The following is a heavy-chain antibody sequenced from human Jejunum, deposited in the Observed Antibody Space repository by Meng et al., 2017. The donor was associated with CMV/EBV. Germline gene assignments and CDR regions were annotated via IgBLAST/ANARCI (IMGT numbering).Heavy chain of an antibody. V-gene: IGHV1-18*01. J-gene: IGHJ4*02. D-gene: IGHD1-26*01. Sequence: QAQRVKAGGEVKKPGASVKVSCKASGYTFTNYGITWVRQAPGQGLEWMGWINAYNGDTNYAQTLQGRVTMTTDTSTSTAYMELRSLRSDDTAVYYCARVEVGITSGDYWGQGTLVTVSS. CDR1: GYTFTNYG. CDR2: INAYNGDT. CDR3: ARVEVGITSGDY.